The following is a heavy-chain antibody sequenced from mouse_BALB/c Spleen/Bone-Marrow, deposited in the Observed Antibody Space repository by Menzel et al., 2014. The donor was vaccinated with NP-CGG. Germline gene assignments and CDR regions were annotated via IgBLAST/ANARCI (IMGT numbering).Heavy chain of an antibody. J-gene: IGHJ3*01. CDR2: INPSTGYT. V-gene: IGHV1-7*01. Sequence: VQLQQSGAELAKPGASVKMSCKASGYTFTSYWMHWVKQRPGQGLEWIGYINPSTGYTEYNQKFKDKATLTADKSSSTAYMQLSSLTAEDAAGYFCARGRFAYWGQGTLVTVSA. CDR3: ARGRFAY. CDR1: GYTFTSYW.